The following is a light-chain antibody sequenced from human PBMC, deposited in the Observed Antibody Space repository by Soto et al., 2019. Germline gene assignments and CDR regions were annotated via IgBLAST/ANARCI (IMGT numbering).Light chain of an antibody. CDR1: QSVLYSSNNKNY. CDR3: QQYYNVPRT. Sequence: DIVMTQSPDSLAGSLGERATINCKSSQSVLYSSNNKNYLAWYQQKPGQPPKLLIYWASTRESGVPDRFSGSGSGTDFTLTISSLQAEDVAVYHCQQYYNVPRTFGQGTKVDIK. CDR2: WAS. J-gene: IGKJ1*01. V-gene: IGKV4-1*01.